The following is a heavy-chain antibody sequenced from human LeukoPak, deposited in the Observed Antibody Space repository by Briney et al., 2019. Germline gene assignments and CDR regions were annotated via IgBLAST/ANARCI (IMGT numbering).Heavy chain of an antibody. Sequence: TLSLTCAVYGGSFSGYYWSWIRQPPGKGLEWIGYIYYSGSTYYNPSLKSRVTISVDTSKNQFSLKLSSVTAADTAVYYCARVLWFGELLYFDYWGQGTLVTVSS. D-gene: IGHD3-10*01. J-gene: IGHJ4*02. V-gene: IGHV4-34*09. CDR2: IYYSGST. CDR3: ARVLWFGELLYFDY. CDR1: GGSFSGYY.